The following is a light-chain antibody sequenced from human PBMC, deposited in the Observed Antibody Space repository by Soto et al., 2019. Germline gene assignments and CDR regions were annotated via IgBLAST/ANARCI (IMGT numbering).Light chain of an antibody. CDR3: HQYSSSRRT. Sequence: EIVLTQSPGTLSLSPGERVTLSCRASQSVSSNFLARYQQKPGQAPRLLIYGASNRAAGIPDRFSGSGSGTDFTLTISRLEPEDFAVYYCHQYSSSRRTFGQGTKVEIK. J-gene: IGKJ1*01. CDR2: GAS. V-gene: IGKV3-20*01. CDR1: QSVSSNF.